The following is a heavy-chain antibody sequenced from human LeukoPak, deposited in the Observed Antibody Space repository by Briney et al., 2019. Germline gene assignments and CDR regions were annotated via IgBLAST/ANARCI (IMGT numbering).Heavy chain of an antibody. CDR3: ARGARWAYYFDY. V-gene: IGHV3-48*04. D-gene: IGHD4-23*01. J-gene: IGHJ4*02. CDR2: ISTRDNTI. CDR1: GFTFSTYG. Sequence: GGTLRLSCAASGFTFSTYGMSWVRQAPGKGLEWLSYISTRDNTIQYADSVKGRFTISRDNANNSLFLQMNNLRAEDSAIYYCARGARWAYYFDYWGQGSLVTVSS.